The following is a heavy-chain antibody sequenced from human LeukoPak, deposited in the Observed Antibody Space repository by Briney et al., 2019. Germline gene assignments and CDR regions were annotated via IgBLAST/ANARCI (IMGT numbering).Heavy chain of an antibody. D-gene: IGHD3-10*01. CDR1: GGSISSGGYS. CDR3: ARRDYYGSGSYYKVWGQTSKYYFDY. J-gene: IGHJ4*02. CDR2: IYYSGST. Sequence: SETLSLTCAVSGGSISSGGYSWSWIRQPPGKGLEWIGYIYYSGSTYYNPSLKSRVTISVDTSKNQFSLKLSSVTAADTAVYYCARRDYYGSGSYYKVWGQTSKYYFDYWGQGTLVTVPS. V-gene: IGHV4-30-4*07.